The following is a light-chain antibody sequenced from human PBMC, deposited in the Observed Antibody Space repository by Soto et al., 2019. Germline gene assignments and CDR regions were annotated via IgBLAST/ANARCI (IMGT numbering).Light chain of an antibody. V-gene: IGLV1-36*01. CDR1: SSNIGNNA. CDR3: AAWDDSLKVVV. CDR2: YDD. Sequence: QAVVTQPPSVSEAPRQRVTISCSGSSSNIGNNAVNWYQQLPGKAPKLLIYYDDLLPSGVSDRFSGSKSGTSASLAISGLQSEDEADYYCAAWDDSLKVVVFGGGTKLTVL. J-gene: IGLJ2*01.